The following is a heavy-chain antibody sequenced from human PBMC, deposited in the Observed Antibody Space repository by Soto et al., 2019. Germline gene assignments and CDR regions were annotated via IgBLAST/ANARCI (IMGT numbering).Heavy chain of an antibody. J-gene: IGHJ4*02. CDR3: ARVFCRGDCYSPLDY. CDR2: ISSSDKYI. CDR1: GFTFSNFG. D-gene: IGHD2-21*02. V-gene: IGHV3-21*01. Sequence: VGSLRLSCVASGFTFSNFGLNWVRQAPGKGLEWVSSISSSDKYIYYADSVKGRFTISRDNAKNSLSLQMNSLRADDTAVYYCARVFCRGDCYSPLDYWGQGTLVTVSS.